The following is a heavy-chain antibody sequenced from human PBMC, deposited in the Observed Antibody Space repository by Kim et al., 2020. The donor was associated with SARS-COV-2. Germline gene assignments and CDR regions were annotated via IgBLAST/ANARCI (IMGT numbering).Heavy chain of an antibody. CDR2: INHSGST. Sequence: SEILSLTCAVYGGSFSGYYWSWIRQPPGKGLEWIGEINHSGSTNYNPSLKSRVTISVDTSKNQFSLKLSSVTAADTAVYYCARGRYYYGSGVRGYYYYGMDVWGQGTTVTVSS. V-gene: IGHV4-34*01. J-gene: IGHJ6*02. CDR3: ARGRYYYGSGVRGYYYYGMDV. CDR1: GGSFSGYY. D-gene: IGHD3-10*01.